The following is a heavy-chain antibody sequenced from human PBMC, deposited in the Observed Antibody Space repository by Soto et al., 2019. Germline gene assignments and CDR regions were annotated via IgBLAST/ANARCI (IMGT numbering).Heavy chain of an antibody. CDR2: IIPILEAT. J-gene: IGHJ6*02. Sequence: QVQLVQSGAEVRKPGSSVKVSCRASGGTFSDFTVTWVRQAPGQGLEWMGGIIPILEATKYAQTFQDRVTFTADESTSTVFMELSSLRSEDTAVYFCATSYCGNECQPNRAFYYFGWYVWGQGTTVTVSS. CDR1: GGTFSDFT. V-gene: IGHV1-69*01. D-gene: IGHD2-21*01. CDR3: ATSYCGNECQPNRAFYYFGWYV.